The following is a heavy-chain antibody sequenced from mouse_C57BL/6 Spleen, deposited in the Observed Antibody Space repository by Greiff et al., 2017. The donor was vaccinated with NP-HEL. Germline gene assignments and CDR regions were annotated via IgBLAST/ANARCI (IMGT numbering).Heavy chain of an antibody. D-gene: IGHD2-5*01. CDR3: VSLPTIVTTYYAMDY. CDR2: IRSKSNNYAT. J-gene: IGHJ4*01. CDR1: GFSFNTYA. V-gene: IGHV10-1*01. Sequence: EVQGVESGGGLVQPKGSLKLSCAASGFSFNTYAMNWVRQAPGKGLEWVARIRSKSNNYATYYADSVKDRFTISRDDSESMLYLQMNNLKTEDTAMYYCVSLPTIVTTYYAMDYWGQGTSVTVSS.